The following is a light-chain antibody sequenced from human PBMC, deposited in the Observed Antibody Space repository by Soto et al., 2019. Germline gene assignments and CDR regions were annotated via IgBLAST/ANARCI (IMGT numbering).Light chain of an antibody. V-gene: IGKV3-20*01. Sequence: ETVLTQSPGTLSLSPGERATLSCRASQSVSSAFFAWFQQRPGLAPRLLIYGASSRATGIPDRFSGSGSGTDFTLTISRLEPDDFAVYYCHQYGNSPYTFGQGTKLEIK. J-gene: IGKJ2*01. CDR2: GAS. CDR3: HQYGNSPYT. CDR1: QSVSSAF.